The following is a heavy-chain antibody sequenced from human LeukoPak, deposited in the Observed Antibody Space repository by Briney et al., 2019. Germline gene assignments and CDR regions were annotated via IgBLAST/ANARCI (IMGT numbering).Heavy chain of an antibody. V-gene: IGHV1-2*06. J-gene: IGHJ4*02. CDR3: ASLNYDFWSGRVY. Sequence: ASVKVSCKASGYTFTGYYMHWVRRAPGQGLEWMGRINPNSGGTNYAQKFQGRVTMTRDTSISTAYMELSRLRSDDTAVYYCASLNYDFWSGRVYWGQGTLVTVSS. D-gene: IGHD3-3*01. CDR1: GYTFTGYY. CDR2: INPNSGGT.